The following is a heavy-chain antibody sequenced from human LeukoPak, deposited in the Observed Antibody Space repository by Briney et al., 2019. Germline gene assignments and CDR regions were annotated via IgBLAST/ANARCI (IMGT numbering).Heavy chain of an antibody. V-gene: IGHV4-34*01. J-gene: IGHJ4*02. CDR3: ARPSYYYGSGSYYKGRYYFDY. CDR2: INHSGST. CDR1: GGSFSGYY. Sequence: SETLSLTCAVYGGSFSGYYWSWIRQPPGKGLEWIGEINHSGSTNYNPSLKSRVTILVDTSKNQFSLKLSSVTAADTAVYYCARPSYYYGSGSYYKGRYYFDYWGQGTLVTVSS. D-gene: IGHD3-10*01.